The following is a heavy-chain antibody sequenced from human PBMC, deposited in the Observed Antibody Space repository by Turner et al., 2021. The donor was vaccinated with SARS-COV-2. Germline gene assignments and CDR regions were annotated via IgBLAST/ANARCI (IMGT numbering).Heavy chain of an antibody. V-gene: IGHV3-21*01. J-gene: IGHJ4*02. D-gene: IGHD3-22*01. CDR1: GFTFSNYG. CDR2: ISSSGSFI. Sequence: EVQLVESGGGLVKPGGSLRLSCAASGFTFSNYGMNWVRQAPGKGLEWVSSISSSGSFIYYADSVKGRFTISRDNAKNSLYLQMNSLRAEDTAVYYCARDSTPYYYDISGYYYGSDYFDYWGQGTLVTVSS. CDR3: ARDSTPYYYDISGYYYGSDYFDY.